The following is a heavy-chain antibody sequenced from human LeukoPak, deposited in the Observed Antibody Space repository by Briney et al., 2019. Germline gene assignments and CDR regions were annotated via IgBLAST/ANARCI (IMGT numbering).Heavy chain of an antibody. CDR2: ISYDGSNK. CDR3: ARDGTRGFLVVVAATWVDY. Sequence: GGSLRLSCAASGFTFSSYGMHWVRQAPGKGLEWVAVISYDGSNKYYADSVKGRFTISRDNSKNTLYLQMNSLRAEDTAVYYCARDGTRGFLVVVAATWVDYWGQGTLVTVSS. J-gene: IGHJ4*02. V-gene: IGHV3-30*03. D-gene: IGHD2-15*01. CDR1: GFTFSSYG.